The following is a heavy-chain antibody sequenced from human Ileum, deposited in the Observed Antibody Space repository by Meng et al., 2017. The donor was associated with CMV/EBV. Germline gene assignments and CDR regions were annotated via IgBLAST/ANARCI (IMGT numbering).Heavy chain of an antibody. Sequence: GGSLRLSCKGSGYSFTTYWIAWVRQMPGKGLEWMGIIYPGDSDTRYSPSFQGQVTISADKSISTAYLQWSSLKASDTAIYYCARHAGAARVSPLGFWGQGTLVTVSS. CDR2: IYPGDSDT. J-gene: IGHJ4*02. CDR1: GYSFTTYW. D-gene: IGHD6-6*01. CDR3: ARHAGAARVSPLGF. V-gene: IGHV5-51*01.